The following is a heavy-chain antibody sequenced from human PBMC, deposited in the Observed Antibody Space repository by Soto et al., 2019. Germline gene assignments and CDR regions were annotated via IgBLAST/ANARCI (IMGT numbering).Heavy chain of an antibody. J-gene: IGHJ1*01. CDR3: ARGSGWIYFQH. CDR1: GGTFSSSA. V-gene: IGHV1-69*12. D-gene: IGHD6-19*01. Sequence: QVQLVQSGAEVKKPGSSVNVSCKASGGTFSSSAVSWVRQAPGQGLEWMGGIIPLFGTPNYAQKFQGRVTITADDSTSTAYMELSSLRSEDTAVYYCARGSGWIYFQHWGQGTLVTVSS. CDR2: IIPLFGTP.